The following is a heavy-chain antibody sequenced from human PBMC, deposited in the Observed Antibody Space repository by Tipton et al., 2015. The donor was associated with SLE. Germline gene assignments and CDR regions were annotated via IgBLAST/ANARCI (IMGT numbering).Heavy chain of an antibody. D-gene: IGHD1-26*01. J-gene: IGHJ4*02. CDR3: ARERDRVGAFFDY. CDR1: GGSISSSNW. CDR2: IYHSGRT. V-gene: IGHV4-4*02. Sequence: TLSLTCAVSGGSISSSNWWSWVRQPPGKGLEWIGEIYHSGRTNYNPSLNSRVTISLDTSKNQFSLKLSSVTAADTAVYYCARERDRVGAFFDYWGQGTLVTVSS.